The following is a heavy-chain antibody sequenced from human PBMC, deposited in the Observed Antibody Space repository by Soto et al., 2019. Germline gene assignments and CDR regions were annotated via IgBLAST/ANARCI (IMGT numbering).Heavy chain of an antibody. V-gene: IGHV4-4*02. Sequence: PSETLSLTCAVSGGSISSSNWWSWVRQPPGKGLEWIGEIYHSGSTNYNPSLKSRVTISVDKSKNQFSLKLSSVTAADTAVYYCARRESYYDSSGYYYVGGFFDYWGQGTLVTVSS. D-gene: IGHD3-22*01. CDR1: GGSISSSNW. CDR2: IYHSGST. J-gene: IGHJ4*02. CDR3: ARRESYYDSSGYYYVGGFFDY.